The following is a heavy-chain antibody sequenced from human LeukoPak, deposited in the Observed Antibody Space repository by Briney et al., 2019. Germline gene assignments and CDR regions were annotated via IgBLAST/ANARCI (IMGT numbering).Heavy chain of an antibody. J-gene: IGHJ4*02. CDR3: ARHRDRSGYYIDLDY. CDR2: IDYRGST. D-gene: IGHD3-22*01. CDR1: GGSISSSY. V-gene: IGHV4-59*08. Sequence: PSETLSLTCTVSGGSISSSYWSWVRQTPGKGLELIGYIDYRGSTTYSPSLRSRVTISADTSQNHFSLRLSSVTAADTAVYYCARHRDRSGYYIDLDYWGQGTLVTVSS.